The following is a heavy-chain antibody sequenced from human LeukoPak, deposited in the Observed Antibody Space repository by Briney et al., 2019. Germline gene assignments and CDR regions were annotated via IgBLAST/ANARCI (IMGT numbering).Heavy chain of an antibody. CDR2: MNPNSGNT. Sequence: GASVKVSCKASGYTFTSYDINWVRQATGQGLEWMGWMNPNSGNTGYAQKFQGRVTMTRNTSISTAYMELSSLRSEDTAVYYCARASTYGSGSYIAFDIWGQGTMVTVSS. CDR3: ARASTYGSGSYIAFDI. D-gene: IGHD3-10*01. J-gene: IGHJ3*02. CDR1: GYTFTSYD. V-gene: IGHV1-8*01.